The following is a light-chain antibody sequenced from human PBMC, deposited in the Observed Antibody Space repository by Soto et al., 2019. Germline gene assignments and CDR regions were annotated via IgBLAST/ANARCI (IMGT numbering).Light chain of an antibody. Sequence: THSPSTLSASVGDRVTITCGASQSISSWLAWYQQKPGKAPKLLIFDASSLESGTPSRFSGRRSGTQFTLTINGLQPDDFATYYCQQYDNDKPLTFGGGTKVDIK. J-gene: IGKJ4*01. V-gene: IGKV1-5*01. CDR3: QQYDNDKPLT. CDR1: QSISSW. CDR2: DAS.